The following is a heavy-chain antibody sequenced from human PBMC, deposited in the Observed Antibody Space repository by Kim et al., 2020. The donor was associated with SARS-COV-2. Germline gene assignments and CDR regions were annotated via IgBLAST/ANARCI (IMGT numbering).Heavy chain of an antibody. CDR3: AGMRGVGVPSSEFYD. Sequence: GGSLRLSCAASGFTFSGYAMDWVRQAPGKGLQWVAVISCYGGTKYYADVVRGRFTICSNNSKTTLYLQMNSLIAEEAAAYYCAGMRGVGVPSSEFYDWG. J-gene: IGHJ4*01. CDR1: GFTFSGYA. CDR2: ISCYGGTK. V-gene: IGHV3-30-3*01. D-gene: IGHD2-2*01.